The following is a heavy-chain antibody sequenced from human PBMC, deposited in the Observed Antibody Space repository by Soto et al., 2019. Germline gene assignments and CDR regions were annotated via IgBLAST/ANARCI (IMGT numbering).Heavy chain of an antibody. V-gene: IGHV4-59*01. CDR3: ARVNDFWTGYYSTNWFDL. CDR1: GGSISSYY. CDR2: IYYSGST. Sequence: QVQLQESGTGLVKPSETLSLTCTVSGGSISSYYWSWIRQPPGKGLEWIGYIYYSGSTNYNPSLKSRVTISVDTSKNQFSLKMSSVTAADTAVYYCARVNDFWTGYYSTNWFDLWGQGTLVTVSP. D-gene: IGHD3-3*01. J-gene: IGHJ5*02.